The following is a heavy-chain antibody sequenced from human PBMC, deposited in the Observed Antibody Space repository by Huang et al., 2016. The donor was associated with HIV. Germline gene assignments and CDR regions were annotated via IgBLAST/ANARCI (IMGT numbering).Heavy chain of an antibody. J-gene: IGHJ1*01. CDR2: ISYDGSNK. CDR1: GFIFSNYG. D-gene: IGHD6-19*01. Sequence: QVQLVESGGGVVQPGRSLRLSCAASGFIFSNYGMHWVRQAPGKVLEWVALISYDGSNKYYTDSVKGRFSISRDNSKNTLYLQMNSLRAEDTAVYYCALKGDSSGWEYFRHWGQGTLVTVPS. CDR3: ALKGDSSGWEYFRH. V-gene: IGHV3-30*03.